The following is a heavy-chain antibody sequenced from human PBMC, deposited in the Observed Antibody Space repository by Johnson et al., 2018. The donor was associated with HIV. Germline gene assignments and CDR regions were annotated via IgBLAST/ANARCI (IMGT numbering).Heavy chain of an antibody. CDR1: EFTLSYYW. D-gene: IGHD3-22*01. J-gene: IGHJ3*02. Sequence: VRLVESGGGMVQPGGSLRLSCVASEFTLSYYWMAWVRQVPGKGLEWVANIKEDGSEEYYVDSTEGRFTISRDNAKNLLYLQMDRLRAADTAIYYCARDGIYSSPWDAFDIWGQGTMVTVSS. CDR2: IKEDGSEE. V-gene: IGHV3-7*05. CDR3: ARDGIYSSPWDAFDI.